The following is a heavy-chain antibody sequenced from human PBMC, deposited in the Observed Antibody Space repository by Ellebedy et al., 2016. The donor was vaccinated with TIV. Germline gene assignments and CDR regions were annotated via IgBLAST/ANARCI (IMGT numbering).Heavy chain of an antibody. CDR3: ARLGWLYASGSQKYFDY. D-gene: IGHD3-10*01. J-gene: IGHJ4*02. CDR2: IYPGDSDT. Sequence: GESLKISXKSSGYSFTNSWIGWVRQMPGKGLEWMGIIYPGDSDTRYSPSFQGQVTISADKSISTAYLQWSSLKASDTAMYYCARLGWLYASGSQKYFDYWGQGTLLTVSS. CDR1: GYSFTNSW. V-gene: IGHV5-51*01.